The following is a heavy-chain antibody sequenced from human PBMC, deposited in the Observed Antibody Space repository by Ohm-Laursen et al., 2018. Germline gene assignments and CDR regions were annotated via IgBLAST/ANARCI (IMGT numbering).Heavy chain of an antibody. CDR1: GYTFTGYY. D-gene: IGHD2-21*02. V-gene: IGHV1-69*06. CDR2: VIPIFDSA. CDR3: ATRSCGGNCINSHYYYYGLHF. Sequence: GASVKVSCKTSGYTFTGYYMHWVRQAPGQGLEWMGGVIPIFDSATYAQKFQGRLTITADRLATTSFMELSSLRSEDTAVYFCATRSCGGNCINSHYYYYGLHFWGQGTTVTVSS. J-gene: IGHJ6*02.